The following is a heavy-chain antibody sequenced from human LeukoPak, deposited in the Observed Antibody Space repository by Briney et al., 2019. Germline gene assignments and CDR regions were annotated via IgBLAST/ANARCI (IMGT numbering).Heavy chain of an antibody. J-gene: IGHJ4*02. V-gene: IGHV3-15*01. CDR1: GFTFSNAW. Sequence: GGSLRLSCAASGFTFSNAWMSWVRQAPGKGLEWVGRIKSKTDGGTTDYAAPVKGRFTISRDDSKNTLYLQMNSLKTEDTAVYYCTTGRWSRELFNYWGQGTLVTVSS. CDR3: TTGRWSRELFNY. D-gene: IGHD3-10*01. CDR2: IKSKTDGGTT.